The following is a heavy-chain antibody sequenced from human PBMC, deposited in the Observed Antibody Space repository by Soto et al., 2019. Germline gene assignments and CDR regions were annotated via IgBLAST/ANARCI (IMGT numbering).Heavy chain of an antibody. D-gene: IGHD1-26*01. CDR3: ARAVGAKRVHYFDY. J-gene: IGHJ4*02. CDR2: VYSGGST. Sequence: EVQVVESGGGLIQPGGSLRLSCAASGFTVSSNYMSWVRQAPGKGLEWVSVVYSGGSTYYTDSVKGRFTISRDNSKNTLYLQMNSLRAEDTAVYYCARAVGAKRVHYFDYWGQGTLVTVSS. V-gene: IGHV3-53*01. CDR1: GFTVSSNY.